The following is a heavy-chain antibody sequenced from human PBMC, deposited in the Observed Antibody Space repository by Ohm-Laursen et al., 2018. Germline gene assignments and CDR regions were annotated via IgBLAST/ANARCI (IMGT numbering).Heavy chain of an antibody. D-gene: IGHD6-6*01. J-gene: IGHJ6*02. CDR3: AKYRSSSGVYYYSYGMDV. Sequence: SLRLSCAASGFTFSTYGMSWVRQAPGRGLEWVSAMSGSGDSIYYADSVKGRFTISRDNSQNTLYLQMNSLRAEDTAVYYCAKYRSSSGVYYYSYGMDVWGQGTTVTVSS. CDR2: MSGSGDSI. CDR1: GFTFSTYG. V-gene: IGHV3-23*01.